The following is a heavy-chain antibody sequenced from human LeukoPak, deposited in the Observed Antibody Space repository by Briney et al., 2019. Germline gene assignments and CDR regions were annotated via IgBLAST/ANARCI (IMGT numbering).Heavy chain of an antibody. V-gene: IGHV3-48*03. J-gene: IGHJ4*02. CDR2: ISRGGGAT. CDR1: GFSLSGYD. CDR3: ARVRSWGYFDY. Sequence: GRSLRLSCVGSGFSLSGYDMSWVRQAPGKGLEWVPHISRGGGATSYADSVKGRFTISRDNAKNSLYLQMNSLRAEDTAVYYCARVRSWGYFDYWGQGTLVTVSS. D-gene: IGHD1-26*01.